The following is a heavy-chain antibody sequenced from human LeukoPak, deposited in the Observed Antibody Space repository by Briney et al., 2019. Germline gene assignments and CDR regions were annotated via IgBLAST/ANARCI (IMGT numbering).Heavy chain of an antibody. J-gene: IGHJ5*02. CDR2: ISSSSSTI. CDR3: ARETYYSNYGGWFDP. D-gene: IGHD4-11*01. CDR1: GFTFSSYS. V-gene: IGHV3-48*01. Sequence: GGSLRLSCAASGFTFSSYSMNWVRQAPGKGLEWVSYISSSSSTIYYADSVKGRFTISRDNAKNSLYLQMNSLRAEDTAVYYCARETYYSNYGGWFDPWGQGTLVTVSS.